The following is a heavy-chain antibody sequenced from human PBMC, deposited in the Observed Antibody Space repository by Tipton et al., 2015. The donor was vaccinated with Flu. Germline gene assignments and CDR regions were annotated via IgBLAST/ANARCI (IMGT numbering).Heavy chain of an antibody. V-gene: IGHV4-39*07. Sequence: TLSLTCAVSGYSIRSSNYYWGWIRQPPGKGLQWIGNVHRSGNTYYNPSLTSRVTISVDKSKNQFSLQLKSVTAADTAVYYCARDYYDSSAYYYRGFDSWGQGTLVTVSS. D-gene: IGHD3-22*01. CDR2: VHRSGNT. J-gene: IGHJ4*02. CDR3: ARDYYDSSAYYYRGFDS. CDR1: GYSIRSSNYY.